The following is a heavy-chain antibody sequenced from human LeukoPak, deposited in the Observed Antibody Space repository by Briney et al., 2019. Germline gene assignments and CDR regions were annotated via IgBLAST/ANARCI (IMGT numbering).Heavy chain of an antibody. J-gene: IGHJ4*02. Sequence: GESLKISCKGSGYSFTSYWTGWVRQMPGKGLEWMGIIYPGDSDTRYSPSFQGQVTISADKSISTAYLQWSSLKASDTAMYYCARQSSEWLPLIDYWGQGTLVTVSS. CDR3: ARQSSEWLPLIDY. V-gene: IGHV5-51*01. D-gene: IGHD3-3*01. CDR1: GYSFTSYW. CDR2: IYPGDSDT.